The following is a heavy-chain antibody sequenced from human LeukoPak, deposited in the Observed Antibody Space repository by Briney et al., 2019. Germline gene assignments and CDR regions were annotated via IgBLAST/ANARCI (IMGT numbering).Heavy chain of an antibody. V-gene: IGHV3-33*01. CDR2: IWHDGSNK. CDR1: GFPFSSYG. D-gene: IGHD2-21*02. Sequence: GRSLTLSCAASGFPFSSYGMHWVRQAPGKGLEWVAVIWHDGSNKYYADSVKGRFTISRDNSKNTLYLQMNSLRAEDTAVYYCASEAYCGGDCYEVFDSWGQGTLVTVSP. J-gene: IGHJ4*02. CDR3: ASEAYCGGDCYEVFDS.